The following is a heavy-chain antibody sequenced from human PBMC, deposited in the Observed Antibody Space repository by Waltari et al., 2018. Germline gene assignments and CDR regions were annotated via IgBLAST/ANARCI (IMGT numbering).Heavy chain of an antibody. Sequence: QLQLQESGPGLVKPSETLSLTCTVSGGSISSSAYYWVWIRQPPGTGLEWIGSIYYSGTTYYNPSLKSRVTISVDTSKSQFSLKLSSVTAADTAIYYCARQSYYDESGHDWGQGTLVTVSS. CDR2: IYYSGTT. CDR1: GGSISSSAYY. J-gene: IGHJ4*02. CDR3: ARQSYYDESGHD. D-gene: IGHD3-22*01. V-gene: IGHV4-39*01.